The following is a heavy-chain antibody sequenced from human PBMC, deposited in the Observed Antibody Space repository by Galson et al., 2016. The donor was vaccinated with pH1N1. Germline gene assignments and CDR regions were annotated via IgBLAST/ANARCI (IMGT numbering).Heavy chain of an antibody. CDR3: AVDTVPNGAVH. V-gene: IGHV3-53*01. Sequence: SLRLSCAASGFLVTDRFMSWVRQAPGKRPEWVSIIYPGGGTYYADFLEGRFTISRDTSQNMLFLHMNTLKAEDTALYYCAVDTVPNGAVHWGLGTLVTVSS. D-gene: IGHD4-17*01. CDR2: IYPGGGT. J-gene: IGHJ4*02. CDR1: GFLVTDRF.